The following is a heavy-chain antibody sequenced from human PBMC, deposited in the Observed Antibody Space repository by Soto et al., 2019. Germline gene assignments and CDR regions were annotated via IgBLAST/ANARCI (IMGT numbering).Heavy chain of an antibody. CDR2: IYPGDSEP. D-gene: IGHD2-15*01. CDR3: ASSVAVVGTRDADGMDV. Sequence: PGESLKISCKGSEYRFNSYWIGWVRQMPGKGLEWIGMIYPGDSEPRYSPSLQGQVTISGDKSINTAYLHWSSLKASDTAMYFCASSVAVVGTRDADGMDVWGQGTTVTVSS. J-gene: IGHJ6*02. V-gene: IGHV5-51*01. CDR1: EYRFNSYW.